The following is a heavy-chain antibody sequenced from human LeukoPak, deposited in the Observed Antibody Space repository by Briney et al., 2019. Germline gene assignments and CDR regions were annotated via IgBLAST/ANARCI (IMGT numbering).Heavy chain of an antibody. V-gene: IGHV4-4*02. CDR2: IYHSGST. CDR3: ARDLKGHTYYYDSSGYYVD. D-gene: IGHD3-22*01. J-gene: IGHJ4*02. Sequence: GSLRLSCAASGFTFSSYWMSWVRQPPGKGLEWIGEIYHSGSTNYNPSLKSRVTISVDKSKNQFSLKLSSVTAADTAVYYCARDLKGHTYYYDSSGYYVDWGQGTLVTVSS. CDR1: GFTFSSYW.